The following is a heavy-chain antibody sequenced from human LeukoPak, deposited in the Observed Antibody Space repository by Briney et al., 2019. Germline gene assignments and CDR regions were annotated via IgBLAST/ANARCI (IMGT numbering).Heavy chain of an antibody. CDR3: ARQGFVNTVTLFDY. D-gene: IGHD4-17*01. CDR2: IYYSGST. J-gene: IGHJ4*02. V-gene: IGHV4-61*08. CDR1: GGSISSGGYY. Sequence: SSQTLSLTCTVSGGSISSGGYYWSWIRQPPGKGLEWIGYIYYSGSTNYNPSLKSRVTISVDTSKNQFSLKLSSVTAADTAVYYCARQGFVNTVTLFDYWGQGTLVTVSS.